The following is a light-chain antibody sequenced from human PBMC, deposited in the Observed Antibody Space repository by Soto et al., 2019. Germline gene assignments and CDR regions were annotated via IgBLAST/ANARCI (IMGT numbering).Light chain of an antibody. CDR2: DVS. V-gene: IGLV2-14*01. Sequence: QSVLTQPASVSGPPGQSITISCTGTSSDVGGYNYVSWYQQHPGKAPKLMIYDVSNRPSGVSNRFSGSKSGNTASLTISGLQAEDEADYYCSSYTSSSTPLYVFGTGTKVTVL. CDR3: SSYTSSSTPLYV. CDR1: SSDVGGYNY. J-gene: IGLJ1*01.